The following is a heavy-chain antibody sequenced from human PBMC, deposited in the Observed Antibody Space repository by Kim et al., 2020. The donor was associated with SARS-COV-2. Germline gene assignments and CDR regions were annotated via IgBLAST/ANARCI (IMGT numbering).Heavy chain of an antibody. CDR3: AKVSPDGRTH. J-gene: IGHJ4*02. V-gene: IGHV3-9*01. CDR1: GFTFDDYA. CDR2: ISWNSGSI. D-gene: IGHD2-2*01. Sequence: GGSLRLSCAASGFTFDDYAMHWVRQAPGKGLEWVSGISWNSGSIGYADSVKGRFTISRDNAKNSLYLQMNSLRAEDTALYYCAKVSPDGRTHWGQGTLVTVSS.